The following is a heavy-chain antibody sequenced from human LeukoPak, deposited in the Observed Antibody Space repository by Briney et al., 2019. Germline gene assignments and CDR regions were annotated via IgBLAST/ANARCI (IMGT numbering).Heavy chain of an antibody. CDR3: ARDSGYSGYVLFDY. J-gene: IGHJ4*02. V-gene: IGHV1-18*01. Sequence: VASVKVSCKASGYTFTSYGISWVRQAPGQGLEWMGWISAYNGNTNYAQKLQGRVTMTTDTSTRTAYMELRSLRFDDTAVYYCARDSGYSGYVLFDYWGQGTLVTVSS. CDR1: GYTFTSYG. D-gene: IGHD5-12*01. CDR2: ISAYNGNT.